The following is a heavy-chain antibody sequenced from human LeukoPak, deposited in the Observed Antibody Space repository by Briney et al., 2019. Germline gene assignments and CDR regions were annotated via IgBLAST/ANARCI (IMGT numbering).Heavy chain of an antibody. CDR1: GFTFSSYE. J-gene: IGHJ4*02. V-gene: IGHV3-48*03. Sequence: GGSLRLSCAASGFTFSSYEMNWVRQAPGKGLEWVSYISSSGSTIYYADSVKGRFTISRDNAKNSLYLQMNSLRAEDTAVYYCAKSLAVAGYFDYWGQGTLVTVSS. CDR3: AKSLAVAGYFDY. CDR2: ISSSGSTI. D-gene: IGHD6-19*01.